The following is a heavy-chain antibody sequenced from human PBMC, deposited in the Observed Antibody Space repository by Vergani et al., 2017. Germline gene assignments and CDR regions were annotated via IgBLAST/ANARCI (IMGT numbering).Heavy chain of an antibody. CDR3: AKEKRPLTGRSGYDPLDY. J-gene: IGHJ4*02. Sequence: VQLVESGGGVVQPGRSLRLSCASSGFTFSSYGMHWVRQAPAKGLEWVSAISGSGGSTYYSDSVKGRFTISRDNSKNTRYLQMNRLRAEDTAVYYCAKEKRPLTGRSGYDPLDYWGQGTLVTVSS. CDR2: ISGSGGST. CDR1: GFTFSSYG. D-gene: IGHD5-12*01. V-gene: IGHV3-23*04.